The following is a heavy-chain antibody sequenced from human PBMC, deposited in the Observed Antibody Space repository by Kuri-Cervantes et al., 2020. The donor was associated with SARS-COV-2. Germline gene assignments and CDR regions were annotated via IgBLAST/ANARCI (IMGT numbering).Heavy chain of an antibody. CDR3: SIPRNDYYDSSGPFLS. D-gene: IGHD3-22*01. J-gene: IGHJ5*02. Sequence: ASQKFSSAASGFTFSSDAMRWVRQAPGKGLEWVSGISAITSSTYYADSVKGRFTISRDNSKNTMYLQMNSLRAEDTAVYYCSIPRNDYYDSSGPFLSWGQGTLVTVSS. V-gene: IGHV3-23*01. CDR2: ISAITSST. CDR1: GFTFSSDA.